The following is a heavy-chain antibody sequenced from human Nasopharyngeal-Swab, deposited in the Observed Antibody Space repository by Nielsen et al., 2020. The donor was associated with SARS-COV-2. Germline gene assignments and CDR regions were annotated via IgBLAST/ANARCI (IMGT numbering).Heavy chain of an antibody. CDR1: GCTFSSYA. D-gene: IGHD6-6*01. Sequence: SVQVSCKASGCTFSSYAISWVRQAPGQGLEWVGGIIPSFGTANYAQKFQGRVTITADESTSTAYMELSSLRSEDTAVYYCARGIVARSWFDPWGQGTLVTVSS. J-gene: IGHJ5*02. CDR3: ARGIVARSWFDP. V-gene: IGHV1-69*13. CDR2: IIPSFGTA.